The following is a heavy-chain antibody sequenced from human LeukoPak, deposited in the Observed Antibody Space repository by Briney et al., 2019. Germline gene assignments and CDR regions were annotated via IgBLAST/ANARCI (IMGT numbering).Heavy chain of an antibody. CDR2: TSYDGSQE. D-gene: IGHD3-16*01. Sequence: PGGSLRLSCAASGFTFSRFGMHWVRQAPGKGLEWVAVTSYDGSQEYYADSVKGRFTISRDNSKNTLYLQMNSLRAEDTAVYYCAKDLSIHYDYRGFVPWGQGTLVTVSS. CDR3: AKDLSIHYDYRGFVP. J-gene: IGHJ5*02. CDR1: GFTFSRFG. V-gene: IGHV3-30*18.